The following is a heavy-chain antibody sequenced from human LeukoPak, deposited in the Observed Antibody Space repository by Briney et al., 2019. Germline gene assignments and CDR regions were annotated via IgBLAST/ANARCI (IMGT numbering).Heavy chain of an antibody. V-gene: IGHV4-34*01. D-gene: IGHD2-2*01. CDR1: GGSFSGYY. J-gene: IGHJ6*03. CDR2: INHSGST. CDR3: ARSTRYYYYDYYMDV. Sequence: PSETLSLTCGVYGGSFSGYYWSWIRQPPGKGLEWIGEINHSGSTNYNPSLKSRVNISVDTSKNQFSLKLSSVTAAYTAVYYCARSTRYYYYDYYMDVWGKGTAVTVSS.